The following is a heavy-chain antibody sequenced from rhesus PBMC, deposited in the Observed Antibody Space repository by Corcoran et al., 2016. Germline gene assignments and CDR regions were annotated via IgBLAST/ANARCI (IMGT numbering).Heavy chain of an antibody. J-gene: IGHJ4*01. V-gene: IGHV3S18*01. D-gene: IGHD2-33*01. CDR3: AREGAIAHCSDSGCSPVSHGAAVDY. CDR1: GFSFSDYY. CDR2: ISYTGGST. Sequence: EVQLVESGGGLAKPGGSLRLSCAVSGFSFSDYYMYWVRQAPGKGLEWVSGISYTGGSTYYADAGKGRFTISRENAKNTLYLQMDSLRAEDTAVYYCAREGAIAHCSDSGCSPVSHGAAVDYWGQGVLVTVSS.